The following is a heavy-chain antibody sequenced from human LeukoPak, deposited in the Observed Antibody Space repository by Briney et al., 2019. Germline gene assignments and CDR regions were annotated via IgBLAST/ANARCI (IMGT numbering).Heavy chain of an antibody. CDR1: GYTFTSYA. D-gene: IGHD5-18*01. V-gene: IGHV1-3*01. Sequence: ASVKVSCKASGYTFTSYAMHWVRQAPGQRLEWMGWINAGNGNTEYSQKFQGRVTITRDTSASTAYMELSSLRSEDTAVYYCARDMGYSYGLDYWGQGTLVTVSS. J-gene: IGHJ4*02. CDR3: ARDMGYSYGLDY. CDR2: INAGNGNT.